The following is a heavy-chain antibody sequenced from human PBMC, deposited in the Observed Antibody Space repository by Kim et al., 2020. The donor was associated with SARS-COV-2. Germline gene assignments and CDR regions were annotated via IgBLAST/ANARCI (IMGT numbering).Heavy chain of an antibody. CDR3: ARVFGSGWYRWFDP. J-gene: IGHJ5*02. V-gene: IGHV4-34*01. D-gene: IGHD6-19*01. CDR1: GGSFSGYY. CDR2: INHSGST. Sequence: SETLSLTCAVYGGSFSGYYWSWIRQPPGKGLEWIGEINHSGSTNYNPSLKSRVTISVDTSKNQFSLKLSSVTAADTAVYYCARVFGSGWYRWFDPWGQGTLVTVSS.